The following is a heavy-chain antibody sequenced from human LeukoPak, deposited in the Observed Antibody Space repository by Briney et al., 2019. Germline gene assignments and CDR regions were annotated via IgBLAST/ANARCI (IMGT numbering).Heavy chain of an antibody. CDR1: GYTFTGYY. J-gene: IGHJ6*02. Sequence: GASVKVSCKASGYTFTGYYMHWVRQAPGQGLEWMGWISAYNGNTNYAQKLQGRVTMTTDTSTSTAYMELRSLRSDDTAVYYCAREAELHANIYYYYGMDVWGQGTTVTVSS. CDR3: AREAELHANIYYYYGMDV. D-gene: IGHD3-10*01. CDR2: ISAYNGNT. V-gene: IGHV1-18*04.